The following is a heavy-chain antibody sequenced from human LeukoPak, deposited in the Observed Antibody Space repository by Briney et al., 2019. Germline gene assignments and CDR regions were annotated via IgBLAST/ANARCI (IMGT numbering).Heavy chain of an antibody. CDR1: GFTLSSYG. J-gene: IGHJ6*02. V-gene: IGHV3-23*01. D-gene: IGHD2-15*01. CDR2: FCGSGGST. CDR3: AKIRIGPYYYYGMDV. Sequence: GGALRLSCAGPGFTLSSYGTSWGRQAPGKGLGWGSAFCGSGGSTYYADSVKGRFTISRDNSKNTLYLQMNSLRAEDTAVYYCAKIRIGPYYYYGMDVWGQGTTVTVSS.